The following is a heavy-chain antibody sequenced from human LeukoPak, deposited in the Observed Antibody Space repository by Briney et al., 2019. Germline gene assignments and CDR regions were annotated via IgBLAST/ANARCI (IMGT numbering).Heavy chain of an antibody. D-gene: IGHD6-13*01. CDR3: ARDRSRYSSTWGFDY. CDR2: ISYTGST. Sequence: SETLSLTCTVSGGSISSGDYYWSWIRQHPGKGLEWIGYISYTGSTYYNPSLKSRVTISADTSENQFSLKLSSVTAADTAVYYCARDRSRYSSTWGFDYWGQETLVTVSS. J-gene: IGHJ4*02. CDR1: GGSISSGDYY. V-gene: IGHV4-31*03.